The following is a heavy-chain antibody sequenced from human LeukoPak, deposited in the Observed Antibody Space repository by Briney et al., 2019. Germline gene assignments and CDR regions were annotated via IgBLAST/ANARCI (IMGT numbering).Heavy chain of an antibody. CDR1: GYIFTSYG. CDR2: ISAYNGNT. Sequence: GASVKVSCKASGYIFTSYGISWVRQAPGQGLEWMGWISAYNGNTNYAQKLQGRVTMTTDTSTSTAYMELRSLRSDDTAVYYCASNSAVAGTGNYWGQGTLVTVSS. D-gene: IGHD6-19*01. CDR3: ASNSAVAGTGNY. V-gene: IGHV1-18*01. J-gene: IGHJ4*02.